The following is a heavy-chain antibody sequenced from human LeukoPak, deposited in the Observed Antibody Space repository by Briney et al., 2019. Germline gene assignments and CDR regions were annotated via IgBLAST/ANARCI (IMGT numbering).Heavy chain of an antibody. Sequence: PGGSLRLSCAASGFTFSSYSMNWVRRSPGKGLEWVSSISSSSSYIYYVDSVKGRFTISRDNSKNTLYLQMNSLRAEDTAVYYCAKDHSNALLRFGEVIRKTRDGYFDYWGQGTLVTVSS. D-gene: IGHD3-10*01. J-gene: IGHJ4*02. V-gene: IGHV3-21*01. CDR3: AKDHSNALLRFGEVIRKTRDGYFDY. CDR1: GFTFSSYS. CDR2: ISSSSSYI.